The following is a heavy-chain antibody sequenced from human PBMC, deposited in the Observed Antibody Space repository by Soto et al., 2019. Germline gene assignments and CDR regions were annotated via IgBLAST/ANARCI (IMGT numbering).Heavy chain of an antibody. CDR3: ANGGSHCSDTRCYV. CDR1: GLSFSTYT. D-gene: IGHD2-2*01. J-gene: IGHJ4*02. Sequence: GGSLRLSCAASGLSFSTYTMNWVRQPPGKGLEWVSSITGSGGGTFYADSAKGRFTISRDNSKDTLYLQMDSLRADDTAVYYCANGGSHCSDTRCYVWGQGTLVPVSS. V-gene: IGHV3-23*01. CDR2: ITGSGGGT.